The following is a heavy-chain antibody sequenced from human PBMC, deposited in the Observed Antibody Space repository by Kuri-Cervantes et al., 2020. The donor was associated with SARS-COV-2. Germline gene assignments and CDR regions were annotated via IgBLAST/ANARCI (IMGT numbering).Heavy chain of an antibody. J-gene: IGHJ3*02. D-gene: IGHD3-22*01. CDR1: GGPISGYY. CDR3: ARGRPAYYDFWSGFRDQGNYYDSSGYYYVSDAFDI. Sequence: ESLKISCSLSGGPISGYYWSWIRQAAGKGLEFIGRVYSSGGTNYNPSLESRVTMSIDTAKNQVSLRLTSVTAADTAVYYCARGRPAYYDFWSGFRDQGNYYDSSGYYYVSDAFDIWGQGTMVTVSS. CDR2: VYSSGGT. V-gene: IGHV4-4*07.